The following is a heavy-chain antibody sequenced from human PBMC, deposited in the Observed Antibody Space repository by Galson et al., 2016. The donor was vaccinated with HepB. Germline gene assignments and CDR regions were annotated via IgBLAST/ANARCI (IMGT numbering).Heavy chain of an antibody. CDR2: ITFDGSNK. CDR1: DSSFSRYA. V-gene: IGHV3-30-3*01. Sequence: SLRLSCAASDSSFSRYAMHWVRQSPDKGLEWVAVITFDGSNKYYADSMKGRFSISRDNSKNTLYPEMNSLRTEDAAVYYCASNTYSYDKTGTHYVNFFHYWGQGTRVTVSS. D-gene: IGHD1-7*01. CDR3: ASNTYSYDKTGTHYVNFFHY. J-gene: IGHJ4*02.